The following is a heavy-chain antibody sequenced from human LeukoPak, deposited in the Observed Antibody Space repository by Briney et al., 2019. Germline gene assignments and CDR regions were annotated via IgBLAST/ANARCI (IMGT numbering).Heavy chain of an antibody. CDR3: ARELESAVAGTVDY. Sequence: GGSLRLSCAASGFTVSSNYMSWVRQAPGKGLEWVSVIYSGGSTYYADSVKGRFTISRDNSKNTLYLQMNSLRAEDTAVYYCARELESAVAGTVDYWGQGTLVTVSS. CDR2: IYSGGST. CDR1: GFTVSSNY. D-gene: IGHD6-19*01. V-gene: IGHV3-66*01. J-gene: IGHJ4*02.